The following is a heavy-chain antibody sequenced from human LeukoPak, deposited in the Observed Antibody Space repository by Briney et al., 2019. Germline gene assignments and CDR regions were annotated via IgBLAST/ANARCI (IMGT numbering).Heavy chain of an antibody. CDR2: ISYDGSNK. CDR3: ARSMSSSWYEGAFDI. Sequence: HSGRSLRLSCAASGLTLSSYGMHWVRQAPGKGLEWVAVISYDGSNKYYVDSVKGRFTISRDNSKNTMYLQMNSLRAEDTAVYYCARSMSSSWYEGAFDIWGQGTMVTVSS. V-gene: IGHV3-30*03. CDR1: GLTLSSYG. J-gene: IGHJ3*02. D-gene: IGHD6-13*01.